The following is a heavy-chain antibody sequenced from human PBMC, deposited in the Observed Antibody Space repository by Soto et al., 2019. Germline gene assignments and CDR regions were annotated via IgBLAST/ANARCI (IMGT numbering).Heavy chain of an antibody. D-gene: IGHD2-21*02. CDR3: ARDFWLDGGDPADGDAFDI. Sequence: GGSLRLSCAASGFTFSSYGMHWVRQAPGKGLEWVAVIWYDGSNKYYADSVKGRFTISRDNSKNTLYLQMNSLRAEDTAVYYCARDFWLDGGDPADGDAFDIWGQGTMVTVSS. V-gene: IGHV3-33*01. J-gene: IGHJ3*02. CDR2: IWYDGSNK. CDR1: GFTFSSYG.